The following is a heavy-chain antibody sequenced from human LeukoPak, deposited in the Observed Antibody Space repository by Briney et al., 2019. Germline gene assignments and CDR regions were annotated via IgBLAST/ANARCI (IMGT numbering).Heavy chain of an antibody. Sequence: ASVKVSCKASGYTFTNYYIHWMRQAPGQGLEWMGIINPSGGSNSNAQNFQGRVTMTRDTSTSTVYVEMSSLRYEDTAVYYCARVGDSSNSWFDPWGRGTLVTVSS. D-gene: IGHD6-19*01. CDR2: INPSGGSN. J-gene: IGHJ5*02. CDR3: ARVGDSSNSWFDP. CDR1: GYTFTNYY. V-gene: IGHV1-46*01.